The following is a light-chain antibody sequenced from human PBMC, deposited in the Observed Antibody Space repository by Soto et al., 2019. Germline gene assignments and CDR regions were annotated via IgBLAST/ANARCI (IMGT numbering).Light chain of an antibody. CDR2: EVS. CDR1: SSDVGGYNY. V-gene: IGLV2-14*01. Sequence: QSALTLPASVSGSPGQSITISCTGTSSDVGGYNYVSWYQQHPGKAPKLMIYEVSNRPSGVSNRFSGSKSGNTASLTISGLQAEDEADYYCSSYTSSSTRVFGTGTQVTVL. J-gene: IGLJ1*01. CDR3: SSYTSSSTRV.